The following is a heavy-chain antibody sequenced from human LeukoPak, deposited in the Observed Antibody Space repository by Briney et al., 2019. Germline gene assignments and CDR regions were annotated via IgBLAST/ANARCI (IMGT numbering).Heavy chain of an antibody. CDR1: GFTFGDYL. D-gene: IGHD6-19*01. CDR3: SRGSGWLSVY. Sequence: GGSLRLSCTASGFTFGDYLMSWSRQAPGKGLEWIGFISGGTTEYAASVKGRFTISRDDSTSITYLQMNSLTTEDTAVYYCSRGSGWLSVYWGQGTLVTVSS. CDR2: ISGGTT. J-gene: IGHJ4*02. V-gene: IGHV3-49*03.